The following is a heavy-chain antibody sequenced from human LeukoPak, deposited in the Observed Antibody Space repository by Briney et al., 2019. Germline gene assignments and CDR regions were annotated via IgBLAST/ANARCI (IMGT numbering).Heavy chain of an antibody. CDR1: GFTLSSYA. Sequence: GGSLRLSCAASGFTLSSYAMSWVLQGPGKGLEWLSAISVSGNTYHSDSVKGRFTISRDSYKNTLYLQMNSLRAEDAAVYYCAKAPVTTCSGAYRYPFDYWGQGTLVTVSS. CDR3: AKAPVTTCSGAYRYPFDY. V-gene: IGHV3-23*01. J-gene: IGHJ4*02. D-gene: IGHD2-15*01. CDR2: ISVSGNT.